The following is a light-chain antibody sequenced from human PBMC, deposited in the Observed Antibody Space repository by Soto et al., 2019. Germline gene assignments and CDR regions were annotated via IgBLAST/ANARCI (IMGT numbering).Light chain of an antibody. CDR1: SSDVGGYNY. V-gene: IGLV2-14*01. CDR2: DVT. Sequence: QSVLTQPASVYGSTGQSITISCTGTSSDVGGYNYVSWYQQHPVKAPKLMIYDVTNRPSGVSDRFSGSKSGNTASLTISGLQAEDEADYYCSSYTSSSTPYVFGTGTKVTVL. J-gene: IGLJ1*01. CDR3: SSYTSSSTPYV.